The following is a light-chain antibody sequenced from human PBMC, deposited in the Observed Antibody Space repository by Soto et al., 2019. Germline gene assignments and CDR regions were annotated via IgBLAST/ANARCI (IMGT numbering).Light chain of an antibody. CDR1: QSVTSN. CDR3: QQYSQWPLT. CDR2: GVS. V-gene: IGKV3-15*01. J-gene: IGKJ4*01. Sequence: EIVMTQSPATLSVSPGERATLSCRASQSVTSNLAWYQQKPGQAPRLLMYGVSTRATGIPARFGGSGSATEFTLTISSLQSEYFAVYYCQQYSQWPLTFGGGTKVEIK.